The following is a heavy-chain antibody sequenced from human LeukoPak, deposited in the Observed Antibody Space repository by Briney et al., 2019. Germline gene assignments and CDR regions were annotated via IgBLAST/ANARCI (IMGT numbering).Heavy chain of an antibody. CDR2: IWSDGTEK. CDR1: GFTYSHYG. V-gene: IGHV3-33*06. J-gene: IGHJ4*02. CDR3: AKDAQRGFDYSNSLEY. D-gene: IGHD4-11*01. Sequence: PGGSLRLSCAASGFTYSHYGMHWDRQAPGKGLEWVAVIWSDGTEKYYGDAVKGRFTISRDNSRNTLYLQMNSLGGEDTAVYYCAKDAQRGFDYSNSLEYWGQGTLVTVSS.